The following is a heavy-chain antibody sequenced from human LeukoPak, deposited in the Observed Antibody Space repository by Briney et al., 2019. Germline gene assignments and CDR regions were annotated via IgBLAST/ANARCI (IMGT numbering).Heavy chain of an antibody. Sequence: PGGSLRLSCAASGFTFSTYWMNWVRQAPGKGLEWVAKIKQDGSEKYYVDSVKGRFTISRDNAKNSLYLQMSSLRAEDTAVYYCARGFSSSFDYWGQGSLVTVSS. D-gene: IGHD6-13*01. CDR3: ARGFSSSFDY. CDR1: GFTFSTYW. J-gene: IGHJ4*02. CDR2: IKQDGSEK. V-gene: IGHV3-7*04.